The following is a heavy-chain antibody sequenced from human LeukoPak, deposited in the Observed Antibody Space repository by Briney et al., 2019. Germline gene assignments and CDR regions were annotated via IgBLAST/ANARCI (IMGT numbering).Heavy chain of an antibody. Sequence: SETLSLTCTVSGGSISDYYRGWTRQPPGKGLEWIGYFYNRSSTYNPSLKSRVTISVDTSKEQFSLKVNSVTAADTAVYYCTRGAGWLIDYWGQGILVTVSS. D-gene: IGHD3-16*01. J-gene: IGHJ4*02. CDR1: GGSISDYY. CDR3: TRGAGWLIDY. V-gene: IGHV4-59*01. CDR2: FYNRSS.